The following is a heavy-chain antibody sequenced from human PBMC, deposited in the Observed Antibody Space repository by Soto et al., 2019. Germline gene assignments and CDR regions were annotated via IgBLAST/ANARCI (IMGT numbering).Heavy chain of an antibody. J-gene: IGHJ4*02. D-gene: IGHD1-26*01. CDR1: GYAFPHYV. CDR3: ARSGEHPLDY. V-gene: IGHV1-18*01. CDR2: SNHTGNT. Sequence: GASVKVSCKTSGYAFPHYVINWVRQAPGHGLEWMGFSNHTGNTNYAQNFQGRVVLTTDTSTSTAYMEVTSMRSDDTAVYYCARSGEHPLDYWGQGTPVTVSS.